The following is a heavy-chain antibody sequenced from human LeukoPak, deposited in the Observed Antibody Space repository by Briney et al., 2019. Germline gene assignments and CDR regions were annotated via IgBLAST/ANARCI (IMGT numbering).Heavy chain of an antibody. CDR3: AKAGSIRFDY. J-gene: IGHJ4*02. CDR1: GFTFSSYG. Sequence: GGSLRLSCAASGFTFSSYGMSWVRQAPGKGLEWVSGLSGSGNDTYYADSVKGRFTISRDNSKNTLWLQMRTLGAEDTAVYYCAKAGSIRFDYWGQGTLVTVSS. V-gene: IGHV3-23*01. CDR2: LSGSGNDT. D-gene: IGHD1-26*01.